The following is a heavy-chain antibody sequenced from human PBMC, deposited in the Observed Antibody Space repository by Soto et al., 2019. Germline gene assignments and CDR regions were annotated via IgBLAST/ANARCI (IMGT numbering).Heavy chain of an antibody. Sequence: QVQLQESGPGLVKPSQTLSLTCTVSGGSISSGGYYWSWIRQHPGKGLEWIGYIYYSGSTYYNPSLTSRVTRSVDTSKYQFSLQLSSVTAAATAVHYCASTRLRGYYYYGMDVWGHGTTVTVSS. J-gene: IGHJ6*02. CDR2: IYYSGST. CDR1: GGSISSGGYY. D-gene: IGHD3-10*01. CDR3: ASTRLRGYYYYGMDV. V-gene: IGHV4-31*03.